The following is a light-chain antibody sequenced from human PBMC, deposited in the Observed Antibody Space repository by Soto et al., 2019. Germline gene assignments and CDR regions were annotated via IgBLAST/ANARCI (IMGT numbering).Light chain of an antibody. J-gene: IGKJ4*01. CDR2: GAS. V-gene: IGKV3-11*01. Sequence: EIVLTQSPATLSLSPGESATLSCRASQSVSSYLAWYQQKPGQAPRLLIYGASNRATGIPDRFSGSGSGTDFTLTISSLEPEDFAVYYCQHRSSWPLTFGGGTKVDIK. CDR1: QSVSSY. CDR3: QHRSSWPLT.